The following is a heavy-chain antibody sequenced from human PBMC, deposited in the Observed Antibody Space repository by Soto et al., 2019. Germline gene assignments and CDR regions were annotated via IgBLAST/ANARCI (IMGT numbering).Heavy chain of an antibody. CDR1: GGSISSSTYL. Sequence: QLQLQESGPGLVKPSETLSLTCTVSGGSISSSTYLWDWIRQPPGKGLEWIGRIYYSGSTYYNPSLKSRVAISVDTSKNQFSLKLSSVTAADTAVYYCARQGSKDYFDYWGQGTLVTVSS. J-gene: IGHJ4*02. CDR2: IYYSGST. V-gene: IGHV4-39*01. CDR3: ARQGSKDYFDY.